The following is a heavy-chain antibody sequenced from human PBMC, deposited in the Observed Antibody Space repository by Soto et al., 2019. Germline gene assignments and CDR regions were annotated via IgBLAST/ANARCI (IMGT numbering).Heavy chain of an antibody. Sequence: ASVKVSCKASGYTFTSYGISWVRQAPGQGLEWMGWISAYNGNTNYAQKLQGRVTMTTDTSTSTAYMELRSLRSDDTAVYYCAREPTYYYDSSGYSNWFDPWGQGTLVTVS. CDR2: ISAYNGNT. CDR1: GYTFTSYG. V-gene: IGHV1-18*04. J-gene: IGHJ5*02. D-gene: IGHD3-22*01. CDR3: AREPTYYYDSSGYSNWFDP.